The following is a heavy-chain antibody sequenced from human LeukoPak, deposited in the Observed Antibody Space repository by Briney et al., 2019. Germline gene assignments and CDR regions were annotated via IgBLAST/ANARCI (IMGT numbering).Heavy chain of an antibody. CDR3: ASGSGSYRTPYYYMDV. Sequence: GGSLRLSCVPSGFTVSINYMSGFGRAPGKGLGGVSVIFSGGSTYSADSVTGRFTISRHNSKNTLYLQMNSLRAEDTAVYYCASGSGSYRTPYYYMDVWGTGTTVTVSS. CDR2: IFSGGST. J-gene: IGHJ6*03. CDR1: GFTVSINY. D-gene: IGHD3-10*01. V-gene: IGHV3-53*01.